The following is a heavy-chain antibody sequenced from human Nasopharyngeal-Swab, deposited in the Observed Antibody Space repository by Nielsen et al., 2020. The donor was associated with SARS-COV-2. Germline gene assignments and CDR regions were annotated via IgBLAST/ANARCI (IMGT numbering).Heavy chain of an antibody. V-gene: IGHV4-34*01. D-gene: IGHD3-22*01. Sequence: WIRQPPGKGLEWIGEINHSGSTNYNPSLKSRVTISVDTSKNQFSLKLSSVTAADTAVYYCANRVYYYDSSGYRQTALLDYWGQGTLVTVSS. CDR3: ANRVYYYDSSGYRQTALLDY. J-gene: IGHJ4*02. CDR2: INHSGST.